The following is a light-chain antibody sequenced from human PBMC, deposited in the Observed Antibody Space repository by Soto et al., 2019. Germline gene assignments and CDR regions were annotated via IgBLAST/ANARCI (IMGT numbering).Light chain of an antibody. V-gene: IGKV3-20*01. CDR3: HQYDDWPPVT. CDR2: GAS. CDR1: QSVSSSY. J-gene: IGKJ4*01. Sequence: EIVLTQSPGTLSLSPGERATLSCRASQSVSSSYLAWYQQKPGQAPRLLIYGASSRATGIPDRFSGSGSGTDFTLTISSLQSEDFAVYYCHQYDDWPPVTFGGGTKVDIK.